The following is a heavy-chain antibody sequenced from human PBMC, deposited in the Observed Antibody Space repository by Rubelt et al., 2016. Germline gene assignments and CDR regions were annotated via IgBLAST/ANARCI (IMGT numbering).Heavy chain of an antibody. D-gene: IGHD1-26*01. Sequence: EVQLVESGGGLVQPGGSLRLSCAASGFAFSTYAVSWVRQAPGKGLEWVSSISGSGDGTYYADSVKGRFTISRHNPENTLYLQMNSLRAVDTAVYYCAGGGGSYWFDPWGQGTLVTVSS. J-gene: IGHJ5*02. CDR2: ISGSGDGT. CDR3: AGGGGSYWFDP. CDR1: GFAFSTYA. V-gene: IGHV3-23*04.